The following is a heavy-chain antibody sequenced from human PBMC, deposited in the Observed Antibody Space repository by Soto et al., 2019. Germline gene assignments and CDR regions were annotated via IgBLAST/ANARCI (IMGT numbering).Heavy chain of an antibody. CDR2: IYYSGST. Sequence: PSETLSLTCTVSGGSISSGDYYWSWIRQPPGKGLEWIGYIYYSGSTYYNPSLKSRVTISVDTSKNQFSLKLSSVTAADTAVYYCARDSEPRGSYYDSSGYNWGQGTLVTVSS. CDR1: GGSISSGDYY. D-gene: IGHD3-22*01. J-gene: IGHJ4*02. V-gene: IGHV4-30-4*01. CDR3: ARDSEPRGSYYDSSGYN.